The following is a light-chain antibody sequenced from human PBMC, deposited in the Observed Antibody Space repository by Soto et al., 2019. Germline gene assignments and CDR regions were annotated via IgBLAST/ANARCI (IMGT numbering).Light chain of an antibody. CDR3: QQYANWPPT. CDR2: GAS. Sequence: DMVMTKSPATLSVSPGERATLSCRATQSVSSDLAWYQQKPGQAPRLLIYGASTRATDVAGRFSGSGSGTEFTLTISSLQSEDSAVYYCQQYANWPPTFGQGTKLEI. CDR1: QSVSSD. V-gene: IGKV3-15*01. J-gene: IGKJ2*01.